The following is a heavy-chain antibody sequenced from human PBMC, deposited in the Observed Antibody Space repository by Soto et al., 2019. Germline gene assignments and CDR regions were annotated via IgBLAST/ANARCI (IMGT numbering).Heavy chain of an antibody. CDR3: ARGDQFGFGVDY. Sequence: QVQLVQSGAEVQKPGASVKVSCKASGYTFLNHDINWVRQAPGQGLEWMGWMVPDSGRTGYAKKYQGRFTMNRNTSTSTAYMELNSLTNEDTAVYYCARGDQFGFGVDYWGQGTPVTVSS. CDR1: GYTFLNHD. J-gene: IGHJ4*02. V-gene: IGHV1-8*01. CDR2: MVPDSGRT. D-gene: IGHD3-10*01.